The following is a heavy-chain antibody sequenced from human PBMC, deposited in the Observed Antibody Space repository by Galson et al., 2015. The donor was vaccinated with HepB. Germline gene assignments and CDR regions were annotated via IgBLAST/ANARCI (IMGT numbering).Heavy chain of an antibody. J-gene: IGHJ3*02. D-gene: IGHD3-10*01. CDR1: VFTFGNAW. CDR2: IKSKTDGGTT. CDR3: TTGAVYLYLAFDI. V-gene: IGHV3-15*01. Sequence: SLRLSCAASVFTFGNAWMSWVRQAPGKGLEWVGRIKSKTDGGTTDYTAPVRGRFTISRDDSKNTLYLQMNSLKTEDTAVYYCTTGAVYLYLAFDIWGQGTMVTVSS.